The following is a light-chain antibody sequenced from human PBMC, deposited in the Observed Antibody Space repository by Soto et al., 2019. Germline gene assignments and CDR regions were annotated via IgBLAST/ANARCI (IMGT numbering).Light chain of an antibody. CDR3: QLYNRYWT. V-gene: IGKV1-5*03. J-gene: IGKJ1*01. CDR1: QSISTW. Sequence: DIQMTQSPSTLSASVGDRVTITCRASQSISTWLAWYQHKPGKAPKLLIYKASNLETGVPSRFSGSGSGTDFTLTISRLEPDDSANYCYQLYNRYWTFGQGTKVEMK. CDR2: KAS.